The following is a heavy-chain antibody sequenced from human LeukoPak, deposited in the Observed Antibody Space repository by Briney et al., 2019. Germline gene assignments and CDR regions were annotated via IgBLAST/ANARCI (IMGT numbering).Heavy chain of an antibody. CDR3: AKDASNGLNDY. CDR2: ISSGGST. Sequence: GGSLRLSCAASGFTFSSYAMSWVRQAPGKGLEWVSGISSGGSTYYVDSVKGRFTISRDNFKNTLYLQMNSLRAEDTAVYYCAKDASNGLNDYWGQGTLVTVSS. V-gene: IGHV3-23*01. CDR1: GFTFSSYA. J-gene: IGHJ4*02. D-gene: IGHD6-19*01.